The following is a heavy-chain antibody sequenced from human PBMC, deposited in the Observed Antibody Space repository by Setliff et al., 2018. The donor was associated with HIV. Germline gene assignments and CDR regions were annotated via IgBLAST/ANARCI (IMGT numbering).Heavy chain of an antibody. CDR2: CYYSGTS. V-gene: IGHV4-39*07. D-gene: IGHD6-19*01. CDR3: AKGENEQWLVVGLFDY. CDR1: GDSINNSTYY. J-gene: IGHJ4*02. Sequence: SETLSLTCAVSGDSINNSTYYWGWIRQPPGKGLEWIGGCYYSGTSYYNPSLRSRLTISVDTSKNQFSLKLNSVTAADTAMYYCAKGENEQWLVVGLFDYWGQGTLVTVSS.